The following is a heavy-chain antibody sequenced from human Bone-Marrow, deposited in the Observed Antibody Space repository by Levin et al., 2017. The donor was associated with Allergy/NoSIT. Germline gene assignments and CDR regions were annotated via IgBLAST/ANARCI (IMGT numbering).Heavy chain of an antibody. D-gene: IGHD5-12*01. J-gene: IGHJ4*02. CDR1: GFSLSTRGVG. CDR2: IYWDDDK. V-gene: IGHV2-5*02. Sequence: SGPTLVKPTQTLTLTCTFSGFSLSTRGVGVAWIRQPPGKALEWLALIYWDDDKRYSPSLKSSLTITKDTSKKQVVLTMTNMDPVDTATYYCAHTRLDIVGTAFDYWGQGTLVTVSS. CDR3: AHTRLDIVGTAFDY.